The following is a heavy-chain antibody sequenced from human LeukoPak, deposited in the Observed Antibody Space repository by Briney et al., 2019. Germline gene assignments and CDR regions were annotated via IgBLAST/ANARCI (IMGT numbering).Heavy chain of an antibody. CDR2: MYPDDSDT. D-gene: IGHD3-10*01. J-gene: IGHJ4*02. Sequence: GESLKISCKGSGYSFTSYWIGWVRQMSGKGLEWMGIMYPDDSDTKYSPSFQGQVTISAAKSISTAYLQWSSLKASDTAMYYCARLPSMVRGVIGFDHWGQGTLVTVSS. CDR1: GYSFTSYW. V-gene: IGHV5-51*01. CDR3: ARLPSMVRGVIGFDH.